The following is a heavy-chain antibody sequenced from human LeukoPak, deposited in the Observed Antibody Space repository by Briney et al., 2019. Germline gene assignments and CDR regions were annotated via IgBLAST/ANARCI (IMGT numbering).Heavy chain of an antibody. D-gene: IGHD6-19*01. J-gene: IGHJ4*02. CDR3: ATTVLAVAGSGNFDY. V-gene: IGHV4-30-4*07. Sequence: SETLSLTCAVSGGSISSGGYSWSWIRQPPGKGLEWIGYIYYSGSTYYNPSLKSRVTISVDTSKNQFSLKLSSVTAADTAVYYCATTVLAVAGSGNFDYWGQGTLVTVSS. CDR2: IYYSGST. CDR1: GGSISSGGYS.